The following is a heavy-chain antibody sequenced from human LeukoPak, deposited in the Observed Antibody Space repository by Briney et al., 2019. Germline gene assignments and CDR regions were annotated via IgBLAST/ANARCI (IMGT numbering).Heavy chain of an antibody. V-gene: IGHV3-23*01. CDR3: ATDPGTMIVVP. D-gene: IGHD3-22*01. CDR2: ISGSGDST. Sequence: AGSLRLSCAASRFTFSSYVMTWFRQAPGKGLEWVSVISGSGDSTYYADSVKGRFTISRDNSKNTLYLQMNSLRAEDTAVYYCATDPGTMIVVPWGQGTLVTVSS. CDR1: RFTFSSYV. J-gene: IGHJ4*02.